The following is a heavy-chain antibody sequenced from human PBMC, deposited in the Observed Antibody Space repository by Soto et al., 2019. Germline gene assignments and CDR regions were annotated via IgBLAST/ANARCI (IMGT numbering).Heavy chain of an antibody. D-gene: IGHD3-3*01. CDR2: ISSSSSYI. V-gene: IGHV3-21*01. CDR1: GFTFSSYS. CDR3: ARERGGDFWSGYYNDYYYGMDV. J-gene: IGHJ6*02. Sequence: EVQLVESGGGLVKPGGSLRLSCAASGFTFSSYSMNWVRQAPGKGLEWVSSISSSSSYIYYADSVKGRFTISRDNAKNSLYLQMNSLRAEDTALYYCARERGGDFWSGYYNDYYYGMDVWGQGTTVTVSS.